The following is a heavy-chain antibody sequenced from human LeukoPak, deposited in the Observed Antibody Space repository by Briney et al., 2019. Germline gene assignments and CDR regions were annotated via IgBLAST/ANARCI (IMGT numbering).Heavy chain of an antibody. Sequence: GGSLRLSCAASGFTFSNYWMHWVRQAPAPGKGLVWISHIKTDGSYTNYADSVKGRFTISRDNAKNTLYLQMNSLRAEDTAVYYCGRDRNSYYMDVWGKGTTVIVSS. J-gene: IGHJ6*03. V-gene: IGHV3-74*01. CDR1: GFTFSNYW. CDR2: IKTDGSYT. CDR3: GRDRNSYYMDV.